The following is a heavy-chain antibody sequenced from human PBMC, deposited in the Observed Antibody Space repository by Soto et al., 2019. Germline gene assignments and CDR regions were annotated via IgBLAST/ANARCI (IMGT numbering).Heavy chain of an antibody. Sequence: SETLSLTCAVYGGSFSGYYWSWIRQPPGKGLEWIGEINHSGSTNYNPSLKSRVTISVDTSKNQFSLKLSSVTAADTAVYYCAREGDYYDSSGLLSHSTVDYWGQGTLVTVSS. CDR2: INHSGST. CDR3: AREGDYYDSSGLLSHSTVDY. CDR1: GGSFSGYY. D-gene: IGHD3-22*01. V-gene: IGHV4-34*01. J-gene: IGHJ4*02.